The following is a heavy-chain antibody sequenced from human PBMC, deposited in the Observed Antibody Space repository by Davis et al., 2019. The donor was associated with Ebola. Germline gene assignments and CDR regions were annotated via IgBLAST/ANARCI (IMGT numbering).Heavy chain of an antibody. Sequence: GESLKISCAASGFTFDDYAMHWVRQAPGKGLEWVSYISSSSSTIYYADSVKGRFTISRDNAKNSLYLQMNSLRDEDTAVYYCARDQRFQDGYNYGYYYYYGMDVWGQGTTVTVSS. D-gene: IGHD5-24*01. CDR1: GFTFDDYA. V-gene: IGHV3-48*02. CDR3: ARDQRFQDGYNYGYYYYYGMDV. CDR2: ISSSSSTI. J-gene: IGHJ6*02.